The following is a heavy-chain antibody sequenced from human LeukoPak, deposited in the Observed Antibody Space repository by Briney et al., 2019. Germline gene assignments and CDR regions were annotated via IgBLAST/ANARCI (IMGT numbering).Heavy chain of an antibody. J-gene: IGHJ4*02. CDR3: ARDLRWAVDGPGGVDY. CDR2: INPNSAGT. D-gene: IGHD6-19*01. Sequence: ASVKVSCKASGYTFTDYYMHWVRQAPGQGLEWMGWINPNSAGTNFAQKFQGRVTMTRDTSISTAYMELSRLRSNDTAVYFCARDLRWAVDGPGGVDYWGQGTLVTVSS. V-gene: IGHV1-2*02. CDR1: GYTFTDYY.